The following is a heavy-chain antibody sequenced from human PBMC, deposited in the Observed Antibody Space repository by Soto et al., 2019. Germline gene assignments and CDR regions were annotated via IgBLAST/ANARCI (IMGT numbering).Heavy chain of an antibody. Sequence: QVQLVQSGAEVKKPGSSVKVPCKASGGTFSSYAISWVRQAPGQGLEWMGGIIPIFGTANYAQKFQGRVTITAEESTSTAYMELSSLRSEDTAVYYCARDPRYCSSTSCEVYYYYGMDVWGQGTTVTVSS. V-gene: IGHV1-69*01. J-gene: IGHJ6*02. CDR1: GGTFSSYA. D-gene: IGHD2-2*01. CDR2: IIPIFGTA. CDR3: ARDPRYCSSTSCEVYYYYGMDV.